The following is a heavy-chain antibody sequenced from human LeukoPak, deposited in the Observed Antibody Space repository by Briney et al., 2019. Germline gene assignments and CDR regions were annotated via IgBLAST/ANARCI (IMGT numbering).Heavy chain of an antibody. CDR2: INEGGSVT. J-gene: IGHJ4*02. D-gene: IGHD5-24*01. V-gene: IGHV3-74*01. Sequence: GGSLRLSCAASGFTFSRYWIHWVRQAPGKGLVWVSRINEGGSVTDYADSVKGRFTISRDNAKNTLYLEMNSLRAEDTAVYYCSRDLRGRDDYWGQGTLVSVSS. CDR3: SRDLRGRDDY. CDR1: GFTFSRYW.